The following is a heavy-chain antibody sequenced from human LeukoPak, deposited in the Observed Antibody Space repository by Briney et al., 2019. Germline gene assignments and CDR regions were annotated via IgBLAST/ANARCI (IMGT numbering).Heavy chain of an antibody. D-gene: IGHD3-10*01. J-gene: IGHJ4*02. V-gene: IGHV3-48*01. CDR1: GFTFSSYA. CDR3: ARDYYGSGSYYSDY. CDR2: ISSSSSTI. Sequence: PGGSLRLSCAASGFTFSSYAMSWVRQAPGKGLEWVSYISSSSSTIYYADSVKGRFTISRDNAKNSLYLQMNSLRAEDTAVYYCARDYYGSGSYYSDYWGQGTLVTVSS.